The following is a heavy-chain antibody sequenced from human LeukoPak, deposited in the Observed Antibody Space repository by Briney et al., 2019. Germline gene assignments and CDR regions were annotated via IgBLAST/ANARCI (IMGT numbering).Heavy chain of an antibody. V-gene: IGHV4-34*01. D-gene: IGHD1-26*01. J-gene: IGHJ5*02. Sequence: SETLSLTCAVYGGSFSGYYWSWIRQPPGKGLEWIGEINHSGSTNYNPSLKSRVTISVGTSKNQFSLKLSSVTAADTAVYYCARHRYRSGSDWIDPWGQGTLVTVSS. CDR1: GGSFSGYY. CDR2: INHSGST. CDR3: ARHRYRSGSDWIDP.